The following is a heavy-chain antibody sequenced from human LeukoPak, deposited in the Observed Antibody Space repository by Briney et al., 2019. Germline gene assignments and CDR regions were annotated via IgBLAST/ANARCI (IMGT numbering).Heavy chain of an antibody. CDR3: ARGLQLALPFDY. CDR1: GGSISSYF. V-gene: IGHV4-59*01. Sequence: SETLSLTCTVSGGSISSYFWSWIRQPPGKGLEWIGYIYYSGSTNYNPSLKSRVTISVDTSKNQFSLKLNSVTAADTAMYYCARGLQLALPFDYWGQGTLVTVSS. CDR2: IYYSGST. J-gene: IGHJ4*02. D-gene: IGHD6-13*01.